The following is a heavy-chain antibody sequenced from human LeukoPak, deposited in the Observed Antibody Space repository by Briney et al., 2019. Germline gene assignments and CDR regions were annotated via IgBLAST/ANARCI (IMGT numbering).Heavy chain of an antibody. J-gene: IGHJ4*02. Sequence: GGSPRLSCTASGFTFGDYAMSWVRQAPGKGLEWVGFIRSKAYGGTTEYAASVKGRFTISRDDSKSIAYLQMNSLKTEDTAVYYCTRVGVVSAVITGFDYWGQGTLVTVSS. CDR1: GFTFGDYA. V-gene: IGHV3-49*04. CDR3: TRVGVVSAVITGFDY. D-gene: IGHD2-2*01. CDR2: IRSKAYGGTT.